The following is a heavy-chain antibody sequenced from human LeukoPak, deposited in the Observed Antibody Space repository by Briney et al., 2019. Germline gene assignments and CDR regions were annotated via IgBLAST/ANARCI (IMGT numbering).Heavy chain of an antibody. Sequence: SETLSLTCTVSGGSLSFYYWTWIRQPPARGVEWIGDIYITGSTNYNPYHKKRVIMSVDTSKNQFSLRLSSVTAADTAVYYCARVRIGETSYDASDVWGLGTMVTVSS. J-gene: IGHJ3*01. CDR2: IYITGST. V-gene: IGHV4-59*13. D-gene: IGHD1-26*01. CDR1: GGSLSFYY. CDR3: ARVRIGETSYDASDV.